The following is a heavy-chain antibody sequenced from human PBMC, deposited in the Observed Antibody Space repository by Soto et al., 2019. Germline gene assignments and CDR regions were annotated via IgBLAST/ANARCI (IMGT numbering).Heavy chain of an antibody. V-gene: IGHV3-74*01. D-gene: IGHD3-3*01. CDR1: GFSFSSYW. J-gene: IGHJ4*02. Sequence: EVQLVESGGGLVQRGGSLRLSCASSGFSFSSYWMHWVRQAPGKGLVWVSRINRDGSTTAYADSVKGRFIISRDNAKNTVYLQMNSLRAEDTAVYYCARDYDFWSSYPSAYFDYWGQGNLVTVSS. CDR2: INRDGSTT. CDR3: ARDYDFWSSYPSAYFDY.